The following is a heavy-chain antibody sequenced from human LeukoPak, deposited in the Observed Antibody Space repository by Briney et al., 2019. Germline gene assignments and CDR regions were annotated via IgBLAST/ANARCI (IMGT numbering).Heavy chain of an antibody. Sequence: SETLSLTCTVSGGSISGYYWSWIRQPAGKGLEWIGRIYTSGSTNYNPSLKSRVTMSVDTSKKQFSLKLSSVTAADTAVYYCARDGLGYCSSTSGHRRSYYVDYWGQGTLVTVSS. CDR2: IYTSGST. J-gene: IGHJ4*02. CDR1: GGSISGYY. CDR3: ARDGLGYCSSTSGHRRSYYVDY. V-gene: IGHV4-4*07. D-gene: IGHD2-2*02.